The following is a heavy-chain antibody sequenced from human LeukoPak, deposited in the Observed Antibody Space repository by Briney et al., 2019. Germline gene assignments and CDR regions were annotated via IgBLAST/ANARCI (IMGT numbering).Heavy chain of an antibody. J-gene: IGHJ6*03. D-gene: IGHD3-10*01. CDR2: ISGSGGST. CDR1: GFTFSSYA. Sequence: GGSLRLSCAASGFTFSSYAMSWVRQAPGKGLEWVSSISGSGGSTYYADSVKGRFSISRDNSKNTLYLQVNSLRADDTAVYYCAKGGAVSSKSITLVRGTRRYYYYMDVWGKGTTVTISS. V-gene: IGHV3-23*01. CDR3: AKGGAVSSKSITLVRGTRRYYYYMDV.